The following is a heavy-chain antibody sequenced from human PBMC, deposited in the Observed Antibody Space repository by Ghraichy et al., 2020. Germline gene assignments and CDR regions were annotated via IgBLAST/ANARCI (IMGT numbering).Heavy chain of an antibody. CDR2: IYNDETT. CDR3: ARLADSDCLGVRTIGN. Sequence: SQTLSLTCTVSGGSIRSSSYYWGWIRQPPGMGLEWIGNIYNDETTSYNPSLKSRVTIFVDTYNNQLPLDLSQATAADTALYFCARLADSDCLGVRTIGNWGQGTLVTVSS. V-gene: IGHV4-39*01. D-gene: IGHD2-21*02. J-gene: IGHJ4*02. CDR1: GGSIRSSSYY.